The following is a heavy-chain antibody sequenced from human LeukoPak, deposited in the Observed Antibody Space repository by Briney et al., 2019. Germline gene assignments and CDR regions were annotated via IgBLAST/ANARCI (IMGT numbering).Heavy chain of an antibody. Sequence: ASVKVSCKASGGTFSSYAISWVRQAPGQGLEWMGGIIPIFGTANYAQKFQGSVTITADESTSTAYMELSSLRSEDTAVYYCARDRGSTSEPRSETWGQGTLVTVSS. CDR2: IIPIFGTA. V-gene: IGHV1-69*13. J-gene: IGHJ5*02. CDR3: ARDRGSTSEPRSET. CDR1: GGTFSSYA. D-gene: IGHD2-2*01.